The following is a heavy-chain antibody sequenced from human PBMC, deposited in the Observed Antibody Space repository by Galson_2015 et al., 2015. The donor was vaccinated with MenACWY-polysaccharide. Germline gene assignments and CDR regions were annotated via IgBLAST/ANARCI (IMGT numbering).Heavy chain of an antibody. Sequence: IKEDGSDKNYMDSVKGRFTISRDNAKNSLYLQMNSLRAEDTALYHCARDASYGSFNIWGQGTMVTVPS. CDR3: ARDASYGSFNI. V-gene: IGHV3-7*03. J-gene: IGHJ3*02. CDR2: IKEDGSDK. D-gene: IGHD4-17*01.